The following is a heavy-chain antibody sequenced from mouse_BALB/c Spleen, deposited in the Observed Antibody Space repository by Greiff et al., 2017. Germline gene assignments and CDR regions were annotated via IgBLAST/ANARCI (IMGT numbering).Heavy chain of an antibody. Sequence: EVQVVESGGGLVKPGGSLKLSCAASGFTFSSYAMSWVRQTPEKRLEWVASISSGGSTYYPDSVKGRFTISRDNARNILYLQMSSLRSEDTAMYYCATYYGSSYNAMDYWGQGTSVTVSS. D-gene: IGHD1-1*01. J-gene: IGHJ4*01. V-gene: IGHV5-6-5*01. CDR1: GFTFSSYA. CDR2: ISSGGST. CDR3: ATYYGSSYNAMDY.